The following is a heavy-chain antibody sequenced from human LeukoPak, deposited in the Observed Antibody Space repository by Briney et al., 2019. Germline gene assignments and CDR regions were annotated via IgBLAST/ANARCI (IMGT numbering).Heavy chain of an antibody. CDR2: ISAYNGNT. V-gene: IGHV1-18*01. CDR1: GYTFTIYG. Sequence: ASVTVSFKASGYTFTIYGISWVRQAPGQGLEWMGWISAYNGNTNYAQKLQGRVTMTTDTSTSTAYMELRSLRSDDTAVYYCARGATTYPSFDYWGQGTLVTVSS. CDR3: ARGATTYPSFDY. D-gene: IGHD5-24*01. J-gene: IGHJ4*02.